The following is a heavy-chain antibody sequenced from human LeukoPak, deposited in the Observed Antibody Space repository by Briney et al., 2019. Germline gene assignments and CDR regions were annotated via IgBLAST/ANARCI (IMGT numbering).Heavy chain of an antibody. CDR1: GYTFTNYA. J-gene: IGHJ4*02. V-gene: IGHV7-4-1*02. CDR3: ARAFQSLGGLSLPDY. CDR2: IHPSTGNP. Sequence: ASVKVSCKASGYTFTNYAMNWVRQAPGQGLEWMGWIHPSTGNPTYAQGFTGRFVFSLDTSVSTTYLQISSLEAEDTAVYYCARAFQSLGGLSLPDYWGQGTLVTVPS. D-gene: IGHD3-16*02.